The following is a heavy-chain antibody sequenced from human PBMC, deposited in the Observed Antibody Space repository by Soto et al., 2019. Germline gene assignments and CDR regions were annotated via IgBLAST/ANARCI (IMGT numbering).Heavy chain of an antibody. D-gene: IGHD3-10*01. J-gene: IGHJ2*01. CDR2: IKPSGSEK. Sequence: GGSLILSFASSGFTFSSYWMSWVRQAPGKGLEWVANIKPSGSEKYYADSVKGRFTISRDNAKNSLYLQMNSLRAEDTAVYYCARDSIGVFDLWGRGTLVTVS. V-gene: IGHV3-7*03. CDR1: GFTFSSYW. CDR3: ARDSIGVFDL.